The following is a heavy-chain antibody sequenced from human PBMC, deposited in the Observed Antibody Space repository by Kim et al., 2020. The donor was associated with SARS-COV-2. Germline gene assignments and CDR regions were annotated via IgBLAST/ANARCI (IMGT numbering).Heavy chain of an antibody. D-gene: IGHD3-3*01. CDR3: ARGHDFWSGYSFPLSPPYYYYGMDV. Sequence: SETLSLTCTVSGGSISSYYWSWIRQPAGKGLEWIGRIYTSGSTNYNPSLKSRVTMSVDTSKNQFSLKLSSVTAADTAVYYCARGHDFWSGYSFPLSPPYYYYGMDVWGQGTTVTVSS. CDR2: IYTSGST. J-gene: IGHJ6*02. V-gene: IGHV4-4*07. CDR1: GGSISSYY.